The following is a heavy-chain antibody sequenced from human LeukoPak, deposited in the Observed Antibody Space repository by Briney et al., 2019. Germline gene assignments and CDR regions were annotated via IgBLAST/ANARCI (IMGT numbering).Heavy chain of an antibody. CDR3: ARVKLTIFGVVNWFDP. CDR2: INHSGST. Sequence: RSSETLSLTCAVYGGSFSGYYWSWIRQPPGKGLEWIGEINHSGSTNYNPSLKSRVTISVDTSKNQFSLKLSSVTAADTAVYYCARVKLTIFGVVNWFDPWGQGALVTVSS. CDR1: GGSFSGYY. J-gene: IGHJ5*02. V-gene: IGHV4-34*01. D-gene: IGHD3-3*01.